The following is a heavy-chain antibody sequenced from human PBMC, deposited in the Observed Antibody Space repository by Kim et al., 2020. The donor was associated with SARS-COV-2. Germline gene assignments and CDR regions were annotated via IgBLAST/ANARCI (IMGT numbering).Heavy chain of an antibody. CDR3: ARDYPFIEYSSSSVNYGMDV. CDR1: GFTFSSYA. J-gene: IGHJ6*02. V-gene: IGHV3-30*04. CDR2: ISYDGSNK. Sequence: GGSLRLSCAASGFTFSSYAMHWVRQAPGKGLEWVAVISYDGSNKYYADSAKGRFTISRDNSKNTLYLQMNSLRAEDTAVYYCARDYPFIEYSSSSVNYGMDVWGQGTTVTVSS. D-gene: IGHD6-6*01.